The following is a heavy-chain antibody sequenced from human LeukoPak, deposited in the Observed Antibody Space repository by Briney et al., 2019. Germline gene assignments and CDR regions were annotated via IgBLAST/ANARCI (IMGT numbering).Heavy chain of an antibody. V-gene: IGHV4-39*07. D-gene: IGHD3-22*01. CDR2: IYYSGST. CDR3: ARGMDYYDSSPDAFDI. CDR1: GFTFSSYA. Sequence: GSLRLSCAASGFTFSSYAMSWVRQPPGKGLEWIGSIYYSGSTYYNPSLKSRVTISVDTSKNQFSLKLSSVTAADTAVYYCARGMDYYDSSPDAFDIWGQGTMVTVSS. J-gene: IGHJ3*02.